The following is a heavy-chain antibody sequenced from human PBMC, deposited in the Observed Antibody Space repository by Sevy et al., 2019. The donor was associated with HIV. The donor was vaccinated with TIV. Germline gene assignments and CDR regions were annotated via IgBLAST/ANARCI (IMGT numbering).Heavy chain of an antibody. J-gene: IGHJ6*02. CDR1: GGTFSSYA. V-gene: IGHV1-69*13. CDR2: IIPIFGTA. Sequence: ASVKVSCKASGGTFSSYAISWVRQAPGQGLEWMGGIIPIFGTANYARKFQGRVTITADESTSTACMELSSMRSQDTAVCYCARIAMAGHPDYYNGMDVWGQGTTVTVSS. CDR3: ARIAMAGHPDYYNGMDV. D-gene: IGHD6-19*01.